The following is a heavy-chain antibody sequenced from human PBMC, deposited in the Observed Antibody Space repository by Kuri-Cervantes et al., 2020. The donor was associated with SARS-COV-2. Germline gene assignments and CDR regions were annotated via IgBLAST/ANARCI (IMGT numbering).Heavy chain of an antibody. J-gene: IGHJ4*02. Sequence: GGSLRLSCVATGFTFSGYTMNWVRQAPGKALQWVSSISGSGSYIYYADSVKGRFTISRDNAKNSLYLQMNSLRAEDTAVYYCASLEYSSSSGVSVCDYWGQGTLVTVSS. D-gene: IGHD6-6*01. CDR3: ASLEYSSSSGVSVCDY. CDR2: ISGSGSYI. CDR1: GFTFSGYT. V-gene: IGHV3-21*01.